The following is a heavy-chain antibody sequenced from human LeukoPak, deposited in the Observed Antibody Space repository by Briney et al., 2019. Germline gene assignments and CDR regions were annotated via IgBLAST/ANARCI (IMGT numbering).Heavy chain of an antibody. D-gene: IGHD6-13*01. CDR3: ASSSWDYYYYSMDV. J-gene: IGHJ6*03. Sequence: ASVKVSCKASGYTFTGYYMHWVRQAPGQGLEWMGWINPNSGGTNYAQKVQGRVTMTRDTSISTAYMELSRLRSDDTAVYYCASSSWDYYYYSMDVWGKGTTVTVSS. V-gene: IGHV1-2*02. CDR2: INPNSGGT. CDR1: GYTFTGYY.